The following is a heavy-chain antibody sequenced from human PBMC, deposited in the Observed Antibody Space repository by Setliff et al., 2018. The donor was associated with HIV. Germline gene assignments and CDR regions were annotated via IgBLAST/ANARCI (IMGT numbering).Heavy chain of an antibody. CDR2: MYKGGKT. Sequence: GGSLRLSCEASGFSVTDTYMGWVRQAPGKGLEWVTLMYKGGKTYYADFVKGRFTIARDDSKNTVSLQMTNLGTGDTAMYYCAKGGYGGAYYVAGYWGQGTLVT. D-gene: IGHD5-18*01. CDR1: GFSVTDTY. J-gene: IGHJ4*02. V-gene: IGHV3-66*02. CDR3: AKGGYGGAYYVAGY.